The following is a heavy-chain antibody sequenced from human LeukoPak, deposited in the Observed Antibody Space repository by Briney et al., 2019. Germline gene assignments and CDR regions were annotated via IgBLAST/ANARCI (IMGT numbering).Heavy chain of an antibody. Sequence: GGSLRLSCAASGFTFSSYGMHWVRQAPGKGLEWVAFIRYDGSNKYYADSVKGRFTISRDNSKNTLYLQMNNLRAEDTAVYYCATPQPYYYDSSGPFDYWGQGTLVTVSS. CDR1: GFTFSSYG. D-gene: IGHD3-22*01. V-gene: IGHV3-30*02. J-gene: IGHJ4*02. CDR2: IRYDGSNK. CDR3: ATPQPYYYDSSGPFDY.